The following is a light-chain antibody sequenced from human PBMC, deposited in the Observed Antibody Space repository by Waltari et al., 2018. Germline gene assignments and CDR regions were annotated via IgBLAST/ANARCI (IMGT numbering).Light chain of an antibody. V-gene: IGLV10-54*01. Sequence: QAGLTQPPSVSKGLRQTATLTCTGNSNNVGNQGAAWLQQHQGHPPKLLSYRNNNRPSGISERLSASRSGNTASLTITGFQPEDEADYYCSAWDRSLNVWVFGGGTRLTVL. CDR1: SNNVGNQG. J-gene: IGLJ3*02. CDR2: RNN. CDR3: SAWDRSLNVWV.